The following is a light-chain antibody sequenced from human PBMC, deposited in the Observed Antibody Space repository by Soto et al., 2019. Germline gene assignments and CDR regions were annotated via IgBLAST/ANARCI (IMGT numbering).Light chain of an antibody. CDR1: QDIRSY. J-gene: IGKJ1*01. CDR3: QQGYSTQWT. CDR2: ATS. Sequence: DIQMTQSPSSLSASVGDRVSITCRASQDIRSYLNWYQQKPGKAPELLIYATSNLQSGVPPRFSASGSGTDFTLTISSLQPEDFATYYCQQGYSTQWTSGQGPKVEIK. V-gene: IGKV1-39*01.